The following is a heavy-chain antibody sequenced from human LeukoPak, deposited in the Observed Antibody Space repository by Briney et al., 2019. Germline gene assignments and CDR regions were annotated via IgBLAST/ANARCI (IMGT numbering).Heavy chain of an antibody. CDR2: IYYSGST. J-gene: IGHJ4*02. Sequence: SETLSLTCTVSGGSISSYYWSWIRQPPGKGLEWIGYIYYSGSTNYNPSLKSRVTISVDTSKNQFSLKLSSVTAADTAVYYCARGDMVAMEIDYWGQGTLVTVSS. V-gene: IGHV4-59*08. CDR3: ARGDMVAMEIDY. D-gene: IGHD5-12*01. CDR1: GGSISSYY.